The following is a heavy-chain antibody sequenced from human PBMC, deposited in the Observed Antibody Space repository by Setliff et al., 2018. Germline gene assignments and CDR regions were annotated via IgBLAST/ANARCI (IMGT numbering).Heavy chain of an antibody. CDR2: IQNSGGI. V-gene: IGHV4-59*01. Sequence: SETLSLTCNVSGVSISSYYWSWIRQAPGKGLESLGYIQNSGGINYNPPLKSRVTISVDTSTNQYSLKLTSVTAADTAVYSCARLSWNGLRYFGLDVWGQGTTVTVSS. J-gene: IGHJ6*02. D-gene: IGHD3-3*01. CDR3: ARLSWNGLRYFGLDV. CDR1: GVSISSYY.